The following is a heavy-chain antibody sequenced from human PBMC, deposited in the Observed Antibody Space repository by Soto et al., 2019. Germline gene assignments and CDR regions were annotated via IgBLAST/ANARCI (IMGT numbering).Heavy chain of an antibody. V-gene: IGHV3-23*01. CDR3: ERSSIAETVTY. Sequence: GGSLRLSCAASGFSFIKYAMSWVRQAPGKGLEWVPGLSGSGGSTSYADSVKGRFDISRDNSKTMLYLQINSLRAEDTAIYYCERSSIAETVTYWGQGTLVTVSS. J-gene: IGHJ4*02. CDR2: LSGSGGST. D-gene: IGHD1-1*01. CDR1: GFSFIKYA.